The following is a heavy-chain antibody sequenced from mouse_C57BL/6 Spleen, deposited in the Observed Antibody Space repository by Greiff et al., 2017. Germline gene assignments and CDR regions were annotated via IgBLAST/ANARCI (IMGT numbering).Heavy chain of an antibody. J-gene: IGHJ2*01. CDR2: ILPGSGST. V-gene: IGHV1-9*01. CDR1: GYTFTGYW. D-gene: IGHD2-2*01. Sequence: QVQLKESGAELMKPGASVKLSCKATGYTFTGYWIEWVKQRPGHGLEWIGEILPGSGSTNYNEKFKGKTTFTADTSSNTAYMQLSSLTTEDSAIYDGARGDYGYDEGSLFDDWGQGTTLTVSS. CDR3: ARGDYGYDEGSLFDD.